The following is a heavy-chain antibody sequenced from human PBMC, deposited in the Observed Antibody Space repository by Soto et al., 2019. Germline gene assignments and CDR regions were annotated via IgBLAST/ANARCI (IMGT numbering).Heavy chain of an antibody. D-gene: IGHD4-17*01. CDR3: ARGSLYYGDYVEYFDY. Sequence: PSETLSLTCPVSGGTISSYYWSWIRQPPGKGLEWIGYIYYSGSTNYNPSLKSRVTISVDTSKNQFSLKLSSVTAADTAVYYCARGSLYYGDYVEYFDYWGQGTLVTVS. CDR1: GGTISSYY. CDR2: IYYSGST. V-gene: IGHV4-59*01. J-gene: IGHJ4*02.